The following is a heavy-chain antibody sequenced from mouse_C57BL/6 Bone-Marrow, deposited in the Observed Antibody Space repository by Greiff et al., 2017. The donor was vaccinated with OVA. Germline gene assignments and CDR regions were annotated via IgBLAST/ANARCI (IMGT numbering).Heavy chain of an antibody. CDR2: IDPSDSYT. Sequence: QVQLKQSGAELVMPGASVKLSCKASGYTFTSYWMHWVKQRPGQGLEWIGEIDPSDSYTNYNQKFKGKSTLTVDKSSSTAYMQRSSLTSEDSAVYDCARWDDYDGYFDYWGQGTTLTVAS. CDR1: GYTFTSYW. CDR3: ARWDDYDGYFDY. D-gene: IGHD2-4*01. V-gene: IGHV1-69*01. J-gene: IGHJ2*01.